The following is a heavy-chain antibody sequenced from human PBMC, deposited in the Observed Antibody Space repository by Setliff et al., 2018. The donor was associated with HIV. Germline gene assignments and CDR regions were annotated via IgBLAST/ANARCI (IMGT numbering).Heavy chain of an antibody. Sequence: KTSETLSLTCTVSGGSISSYYWSWIRQPPGKGLEWIGYINTSGTTNYNPSLKSRVTISVDTSKNQFSLKLSSVTAADTAVYFCARQTYYYDNSGHNWFGPWGQGTLVTVSS. CDR2: INTSGTT. V-gene: IGHV4-4*09. CDR3: ARQTYYYDNSGHNWFGP. CDR1: GGSISSYY. D-gene: IGHD3-22*01. J-gene: IGHJ5*02.